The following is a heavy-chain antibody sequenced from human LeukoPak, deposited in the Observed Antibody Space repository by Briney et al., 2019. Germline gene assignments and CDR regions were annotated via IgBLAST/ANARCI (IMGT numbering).Heavy chain of an antibody. J-gene: IGHJ4*02. D-gene: IGHD7-27*01. CDR2: TRKKANSYTT. Sequence: GGSLDPSCAAPGLPFSDHYMDWVRQAPGKGLEWVGRTRKKANSYTTEYAASVRGRFTISRSDSKNSLYLQMNSLKTEDTAVYYCTSSFWGYWGQGTLVTVSS. CDR3: TSSFWGY. CDR1: GLPFSDHY. V-gene: IGHV3-72*01.